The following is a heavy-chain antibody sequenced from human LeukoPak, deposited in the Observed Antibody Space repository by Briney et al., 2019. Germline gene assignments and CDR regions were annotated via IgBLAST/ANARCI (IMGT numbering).Heavy chain of an antibody. V-gene: IGHV4-59*01. J-gene: IGHJ3*02. CDR3: ARGGIAARYDLDAFDI. CDR1: GGSISGYY. CDR2: IYYSGST. Sequence: PSETLSLTCTVSGGSISGYYWSWIRQPPGKGLEWIGCIYYSGSTNYNPSLKSRVTISVDTSKNQFSLKLSSVTAADTAVYYCARGGIAARYDLDAFDIWGQGTMVTVSS. D-gene: IGHD6-6*01.